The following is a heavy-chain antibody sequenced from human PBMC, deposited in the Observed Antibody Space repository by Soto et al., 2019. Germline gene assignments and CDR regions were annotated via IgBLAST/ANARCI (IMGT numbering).Heavy chain of an antibody. CDR2: INPGNGHT. CDR1: GYTFRTYG. Sequence: ASVKVSCKASGYTFRTYGMHWIRQVPGQRLEWMGWINPGNGHTKDSQKFPGRITITRDTYASTAYMEMSMLTSNDTAVYYCARGGGTVLAPLPWGQGTLVTVSS. D-gene: IGHD3-10*01. J-gene: IGHJ5*02. CDR3: ARGGGTVLAPLP. V-gene: IGHV1-3*01.